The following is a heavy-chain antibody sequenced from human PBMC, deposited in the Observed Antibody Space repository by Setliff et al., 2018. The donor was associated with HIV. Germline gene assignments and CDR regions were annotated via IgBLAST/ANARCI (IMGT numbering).Heavy chain of an antibody. V-gene: IGHV1-18*01. D-gene: IGHD6-13*01. CDR1: GYTFSSYG. CDR3: ARARGSSGWYAWFDP. Sequence: ASVKVSCKASGYTFSSYGISWVRQAPGQGLEWMGWINIRSGNTNYAQKFQGRVTMTTDTSTSTAYMGLRSLRSDDTAVYYCARARGSSGWYAWFDPWGQGTLVTVSS. CDR2: INIRSGNT. J-gene: IGHJ5*02.